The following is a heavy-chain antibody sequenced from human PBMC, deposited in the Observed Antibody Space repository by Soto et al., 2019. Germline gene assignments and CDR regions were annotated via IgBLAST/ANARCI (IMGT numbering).Heavy chain of an antibody. V-gene: IGHV3-48*01. CDR3: ARESDH. CDR1: GFTFSSYS. Sequence: VQLVESGGGLVQPGGSLRLSCAASGFTFSSYSMNWVRQAPGKGLEWVSYISSSSSTIYYADSVKGRFTISRDNAKNSLYLQMYSLRVEDTAVYYCARESDHWGQGTLVTVSS. CDR2: ISSSSSTI. J-gene: IGHJ4*02.